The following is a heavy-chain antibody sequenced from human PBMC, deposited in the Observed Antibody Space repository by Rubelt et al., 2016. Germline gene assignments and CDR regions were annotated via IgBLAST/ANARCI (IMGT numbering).Heavy chain of an antibody. CDR1: GYTFTSYA. Sequence: QVQLVQSGSELKKPGASVKVSCKASGYTFTSYAMNWVRQAPGQGLEWMGWINTHTGNPTYSQGVKGRIDVSLDTTVITAYLKRSSLKAEDTAVYYCARDPGSWQGWLLWGQGTLVTVS. D-gene: IGHD6-13*01. CDR2: INTHTGNP. V-gene: IGHV7-4-1*02. J-gene: IGHJ4*02. CDR3: ARDPGSWQGWLL.